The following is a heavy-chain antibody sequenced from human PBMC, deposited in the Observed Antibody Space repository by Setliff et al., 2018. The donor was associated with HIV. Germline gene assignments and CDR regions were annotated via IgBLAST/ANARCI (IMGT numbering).Heavy chain of an antibody. CDR2: IYFTGSS. CDR1: GGSISTYY. Sequence: SETLSLTCTVSGGSISTYYWSWIRQPPGKGLEWIGSIYFTGSSDNNPSLKSRVTLSVDTSKHQFSLKLSSVTAADAAVYYCARVQMAYAAFDVWGQGTMVSVSS. J-gene: IGHJ3*01. CDR3: ARVQMAYAAFDV. D-gene: IGHD4-17*01. V-gene: IGHV4-59*01.